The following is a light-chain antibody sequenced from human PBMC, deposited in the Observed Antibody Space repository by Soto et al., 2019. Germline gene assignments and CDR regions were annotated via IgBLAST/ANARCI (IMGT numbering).Light chain of an antibody. CDR3: QQYRHWPPRT. CDR1: QSVDRA. J-gene: IGKJ4*01. Sequence: EIVMTQSPATLSVSPGETATLSCRASQSVDRAVAWYQHKPGQAPRLLIVGASFRATGVPGRFSGGGSGTEFTLTISSLQSEDFAVYYCQQYRHWPPRTFGGGTAVAIK. V-gene: IGKV3-15*01. CDR2: GAS.